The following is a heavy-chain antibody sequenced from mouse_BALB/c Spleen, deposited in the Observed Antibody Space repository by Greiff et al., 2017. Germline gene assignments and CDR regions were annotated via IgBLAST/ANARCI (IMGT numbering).Heavy chain of an antibody. Sequence: VKLQESGAELAKPGASVKMSCKASGYTFTSYWMHWVKQRPGQGLEWIGYINPSTGYTEYNQKFKDKATLTADKSSSTAYMQLSSLTSEDSAVYYCARRQLRYFDVWGAGTTVTVSA. CDR3: ARRQLRYFDV. J-gene: IGHJ1*01. D-gene: IGHD6-1*01. CDR1: GYTFTSYW. CDR2: INPSTGYT. V-gene: IGHV1-7*01.